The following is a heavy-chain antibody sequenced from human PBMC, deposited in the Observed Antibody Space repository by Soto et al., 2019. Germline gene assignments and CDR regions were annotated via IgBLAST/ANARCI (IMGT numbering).Heavy chain of an antibody. J-gene: IGHJ4*02. V-gene: IGHV4-30-4*01. CDR3: AREEGLYYYDDTGYYFDY. Sequence: SETLSLTCTVSGGSISSGDYYWSWIRQPPGKGLEWIGYIYHNGNAYYNPSLRSRASLSVDTSKNQFSLVVTSVTAADTAVYYCAREEGLYYYDDTGYYFDYWGQGTLVTVSS. CDR1: GGSISSGDYY. CDR2: IYHNGNA. D-gene: IGHD3-22*01.